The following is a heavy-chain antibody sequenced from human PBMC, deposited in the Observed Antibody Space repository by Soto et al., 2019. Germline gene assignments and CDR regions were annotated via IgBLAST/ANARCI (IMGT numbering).Heavy chain of an antibody. CDR2: IIPIMGIA. CDR3: ASPTPGIAAAGTFYYYYGVDV. D-gene: IGHD6-13*01. Sequence: QVQLVQSGAEVKKPGSSVKVSCTASGGTFSSYTISWVRQAPGQGLEWMGRIIPIMGIANYAQKLQGRVTMTADKSTSAAYMELSSMRSEDTAVYYCASPTPGIAAAGTFYYYYGVDVWGQGTTVTVSS. CDR1: GGTFSSYT. V-gene: IGHV1-69*02. J-gene: IGHJ6*02.